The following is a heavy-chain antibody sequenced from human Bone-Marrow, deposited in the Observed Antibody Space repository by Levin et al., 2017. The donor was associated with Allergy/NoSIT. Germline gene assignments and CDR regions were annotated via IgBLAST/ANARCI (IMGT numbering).Heavy chain of an antibody. V-gene: IGHV1-3*01. CDR1: GYTFTSYA. Sequence: GASVKVSCKASGYTFTSYAMHWVRQAPGQRLEWMGWINAGNGNTKYSQKFQGRVTITRDTSASTAYMELSSLRSEDTAVYYCARVMDEEGEYSSSSGDYWGQGTLVTVSS. D-gene: IGHD6-6*01. CDR2: INAGNGNT. CDR3: ARVMDEEGEYSSSSGDY. J-gene: IGHJ4*02.